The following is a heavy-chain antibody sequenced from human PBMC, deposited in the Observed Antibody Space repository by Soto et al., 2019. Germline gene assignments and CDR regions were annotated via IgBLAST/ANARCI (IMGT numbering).Heavy chain of an antibody. CDR3: ASIVGATYNWFDP. V-gene: IGHV4-39*07. J-gene: IGHJ5*02. Sequence: PSETLSLTCTVSGDSISNSNYYWGWIRQPPGKGLEWIANIYYSGITYYNPSLKSRVTISVDTSKNQFSLKLSSVTAADTAVYYCASIVGATYNWFDPWGQGTLVPVYS. D-gene: IGHD1-26*01. CDR2: IYYSGIT. CDR1: GDSISNSNYY.